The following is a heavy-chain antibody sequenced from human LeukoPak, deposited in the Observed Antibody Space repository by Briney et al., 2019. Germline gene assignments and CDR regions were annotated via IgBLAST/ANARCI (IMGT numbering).Heavy chain of an antibody. J-gene: IGHJ4*02. Sequence: GGSLRLSCAASGFTFSSYWMSWVRQAPGKGLEWVANIKQDGSEKYYVDSVKGRFTISRDNAKHSLYLQMNSLRAEDTAVYYCARDIAAAAPDYWGQGTLVTVSS. CDR3: ARDIAAAAPDY. V-gene: IGHV3-7*01. CDR2: IKQDGSEK. CDR1: GFTFSSYW. D-gene: IGHD6-13*01.